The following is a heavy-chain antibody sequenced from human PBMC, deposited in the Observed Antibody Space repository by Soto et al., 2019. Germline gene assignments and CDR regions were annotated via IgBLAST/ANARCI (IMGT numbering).Heavy chain of an antibody. D-gene: IGHD5-18*01. CDR2: IIPMFGTA. J-gene: IGHJ4*02. V-gene: IGHV1-69*12. CDR1: GGTFSTYA. Sequence: QVQLVQSGAEVKKPESSVKVSCKAPGGTFSTYAISWVRQAPGQGPEWMGGIIPMFGTANYAQRFQDRVRITADESTNTVYIELSSLRSEDTAVYFCASGIQLWLRRINNGYSGWGQGTLVTVSS. CDR3: ASGIQLWLRRINNGYSG.